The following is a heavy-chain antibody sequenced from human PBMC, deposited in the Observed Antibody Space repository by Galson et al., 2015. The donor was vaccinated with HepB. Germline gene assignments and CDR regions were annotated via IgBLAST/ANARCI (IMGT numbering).Heavy chain of an antibody. Sequence: SLRLSCAAYGFTFNTSTMHWVRQAQGKGLEWVATISSAGTPQYQADSVRGRFTISRDNSQNILDLQMNTLRREDTAVYYCARDAMGRGSGSYSAFDYWGQGTLVTVSS. CDR1: GFTFNTST. D-gene: IGHD1-26*01. J-gene: IGHJ4*02. V-gene: IGHV3-30-3*01. CDR2: ISSAGTPQ. CDR3: ARDAMGRGSGSYSAFDY.